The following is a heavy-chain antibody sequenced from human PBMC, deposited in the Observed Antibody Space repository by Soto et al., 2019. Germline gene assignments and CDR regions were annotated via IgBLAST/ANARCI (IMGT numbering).Heavy chain of an antibody. CDR1: GGTFSTFG. J-gene: IGHJ4*02. V-gene: IGHV1-69*01. CDR3: ARTAPMDAGDKYYYDF. D-gene: IGHD3-16*01. Sequence: QVQLVQSGAEVKKTGSSVKVSCKTSGGTFSTFGISWVRQAPGQGLEWMGGIIPFFGTAEYSQKFEDRITITAEESTNTVYMDLRNLTSEDTAIYYCARTAPMDAGDKYYYDFWGQGALVTVSS. CDR2: IIPFFGTA.